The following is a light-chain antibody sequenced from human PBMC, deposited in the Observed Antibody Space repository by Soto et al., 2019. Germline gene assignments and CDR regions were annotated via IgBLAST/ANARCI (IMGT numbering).Light chain of an antibody. Sequence: EIVLRQSPGTLSLSPGERATLSCRASQSVSSSYLAWYQQKPGQAPRLLIYGASSRATGIPDRFSGSGSGTDFTLTISRLEPEDFEVYYCQQYGSSPGTVGQGTKVDIK. CDR1: QSVSSSY. V-gene: IGKV3-20*01. CDR3: QQYGSSPGT. CDR2: GAS. J-gene: IGKJ1*01.